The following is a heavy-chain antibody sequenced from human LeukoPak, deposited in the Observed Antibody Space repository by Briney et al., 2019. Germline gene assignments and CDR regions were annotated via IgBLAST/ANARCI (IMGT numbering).Heavy chain of an antibody. D-gene: IGHD3-10*01. CDR3: TTVLTYYYGSGSYYKIPFDY. J-gene: IGHJ4*02. CDR1: GFTFSNAW. Sequence: GGSLRLSCAASGFTFSNAWMSWVRQAPVKGLEWVGRIKSKTDGGTTDYAAPVKGRFTISRDDSKNTLYLQMNSLKTEDTAVYYCTTVLTYYYGSGSYYKIPFDYWGQGTLVTVSS. V-gene: IGHV3-15*01. CDR2: IKSKTDGGTT.